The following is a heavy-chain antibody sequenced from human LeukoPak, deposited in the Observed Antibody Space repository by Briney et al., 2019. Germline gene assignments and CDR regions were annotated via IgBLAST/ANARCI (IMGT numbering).Heavy chain of an antibody. Sequence: SETLSLTCTVSGGSISSYYWSWIRQPPGKGLEWIGYIYYSGSTNYNPSLKSRVTISVDTSKNQFSLKLSSVTAADTAVYYCARVRDDFWSGPSAYFDYWGQGTLVTVSP. D-gene: IGHD3-3*01. CDR3: ARVRDDFWSGPSAYFDY. J-gene: IGHJ4*02. CDR1: GGSISSYY. V-gene: IGHV4-59*01. CDR2: IYYSGST.